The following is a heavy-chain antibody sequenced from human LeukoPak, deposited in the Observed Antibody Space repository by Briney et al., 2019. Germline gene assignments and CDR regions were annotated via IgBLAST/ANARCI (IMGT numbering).Heavy chain of an antibody. D-gene: IGHD3-22*01. CDR1: GFIFSDYY. CDR3: ARDRMSRGWSVDYYYDPAY. Sequence: GGSRRLSCAASGFIFSDYYMSWIRQAPGKGLEWIAYISSSGGTIDQADSVKGRFTISRDNAKNSLYLQLNSLRAEDTAVYYCARDRMSRGWSVDYYYDPAYWGQGILVTVSS. CDR2: ISSSGGTI. V-gene: IGHV3-11*01. J-gene: IGHJ4*02.